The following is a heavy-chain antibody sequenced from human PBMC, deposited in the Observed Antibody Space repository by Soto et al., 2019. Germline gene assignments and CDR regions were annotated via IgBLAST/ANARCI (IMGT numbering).Heavy chain of an antibody. D-gene: IGHD4-17*01. J-gene: IGHJ3*02. Sequence: QVQLVQSGAEVKKPGSSVKVSCKASGGTFSSYAISWVRQAPGQGLEWMGGIIPIFGTANYAQKFQGRVTITADESTSTAYMELSSLRSEDTAVYYCARDGPDYGDYRPDAFDIWGQGTMVTVSS. V-gene: IGHV1-69*01. CDR3: ARDGPDYGDYRPDAFDI. CDR2: IIPIFGTA. CDR1: GGTFSSYA.